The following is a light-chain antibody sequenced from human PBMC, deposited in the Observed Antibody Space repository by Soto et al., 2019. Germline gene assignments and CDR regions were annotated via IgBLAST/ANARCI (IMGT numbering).Light chain of an antibody. CDR1: SSDVGGYNY. Sequence: QSALTQPASVSGSPGQSITISCTGTSSDVGGYNYVSWYQQHPGKAPKLMIYDVSNRPSVVSNRFSGSKSGNTASLTISGLQAEDEADYYCSSYTSSSTLGVVFGGGTKLTV. CDR2: DVS. J-gene: IGLJ2*01. V-gene: IGLV2-14*01. CDR3: SSYTSSSTLGVV.